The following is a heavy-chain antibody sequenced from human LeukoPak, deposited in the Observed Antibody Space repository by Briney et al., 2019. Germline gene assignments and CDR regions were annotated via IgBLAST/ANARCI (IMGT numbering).Heavy chain of an antibody. Sequence: SETLSLTCTVSGYSISSGYYWGWIRQPPGKGLEWIGSIYHNASTYYNPSLKSRVTISVDTSKNQFSLKLSSVTAAVTAVYYCARVLWFGKYYFDYWGQGTLVTVSS. V-gene: IGHV4-38-2*02. CDR1: GYSISSGYY. D-gene: IGHD3-10*01. J-gene: IGHJ4*02. CDR3: ARVLWFGKYYFDY. CDR2: IYHNAST.